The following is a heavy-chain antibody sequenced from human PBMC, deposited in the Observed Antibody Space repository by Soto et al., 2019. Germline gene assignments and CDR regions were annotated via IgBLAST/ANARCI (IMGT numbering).Heavy chain of an antibody. J-gene: IGHJ4*02. CDR1: GFTFSDYY. D-gene: IGHD3-22*01. Sequence: GGSLRLSCAASGFTFSDYYMSWIRQAPGKGLEWVSYISSSSSYTNYADSVKGRFTISRDNAKNSLYLQMNSLRAEDTAVYYCARHYYDSSYFDYWGQGTLVTVSS. CDR2: ISSSSSYT. CDR3: ARHYYDSSYFDY. V-gene: IGHV3-11*06.